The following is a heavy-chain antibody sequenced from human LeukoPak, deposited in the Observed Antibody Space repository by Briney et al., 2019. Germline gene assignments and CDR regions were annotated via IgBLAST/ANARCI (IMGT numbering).Heavy chain of an antibody. J-gene: IGHJ5*02. CDR3: ARDYGGNSGWFDP. CDR1: GGTFSSYA. V-gene: IGHV1-69*13. Sequence: SVKVSCKASGGTFSSYAISWVRQAPGQGLEWMGGIIPIFGTANYAQKFQGRVTITADESTSTAYMELSSLRSEDTAVYYCARDYGGNSGWFDPWGQGTLVTVSS. CDR2: IIPIFGTA. D-gene: IGHD4-23*01.